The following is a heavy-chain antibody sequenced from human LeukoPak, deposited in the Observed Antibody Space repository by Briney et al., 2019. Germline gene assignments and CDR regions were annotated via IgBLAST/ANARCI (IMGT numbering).Heavy chain of an antibody. CDR3: ARRNIVLMVLQN. V-gene: IGHV4-39*01. CDR1: GGSISSSSYY. D-gene: IGHD2-8*01. Sequence: SETLSLTCTVSGGSISSSSYYWGWIRQPPGKGLEWIGSIYYSGSTYYNPSLKSRVTISVDTSKNQFSLKPSSVTAADTAVYYCARRNIVLMVLQNWGQGTLVTVSS. J-gene: IGHJ4*02. CDR2: IYYSGST.